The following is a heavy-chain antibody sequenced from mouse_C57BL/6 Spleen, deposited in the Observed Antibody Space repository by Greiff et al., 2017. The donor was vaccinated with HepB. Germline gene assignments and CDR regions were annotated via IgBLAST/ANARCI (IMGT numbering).Heavy chain of an antibody. CDR3: ARSITTVVPNYFDY. Sequence: QVQLQQSGAELVKPGASVKISCKASGYAFSSYWMNWVKQRPGKGLEWIGQIYPGDGDTNYNGKFKGKATLTADKSSSTAYMQLSSLTSEDSAVYFCARSITTVVPNYFDYWGQGTTLTVSS. D-gene: IGHD1-1*01. V-gene: IGHV1-80*01. CDR1: GYAFSSYW. J-gene: IGHJ2*01. CDR2: IYPGDGDT.